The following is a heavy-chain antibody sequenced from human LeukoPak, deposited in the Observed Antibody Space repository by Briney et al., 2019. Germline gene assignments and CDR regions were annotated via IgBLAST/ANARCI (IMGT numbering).Heavy chain of an antibody. J-gene: IGHJ4*02. CDR1: GFTFSNSW. CDR2: VNIDGKTT. V-gene: IGHV3-74*01. Sequence: GGSLRISCAASGFTFSNSWMHWVRQAPGKGLVWVSRVNIDGKTTTYADSVKGRFTISRDNAKNTLYLQMNSLSAEDTAVYYCARDYPPDWGQGTLVTVSA. CDR3: ARDYPPD.